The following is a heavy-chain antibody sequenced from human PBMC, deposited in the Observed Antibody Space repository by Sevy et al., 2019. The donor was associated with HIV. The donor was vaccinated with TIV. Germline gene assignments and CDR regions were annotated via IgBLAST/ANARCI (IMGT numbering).Heavy chain of an antibody. CDR1: GFTFSNYA. V-gene: IGHV3-33*01. Sequence: GGSLRLSCAATGFTFSNYAMHWVRQAPGKGMEWVAIIWSDGGYQYHGDSVKGRFTIYRDNSKNPLYLQMNNVRVEDTAVYDGARVGYYDDDAAYYGLDSWGQGTLVTVSS. D-gene: IGHD3-22*01. CDR2: IWSDGGYQ. J-gene: IGHJ4*02. CDR3: ARVGYYDDDAAYYGLDS.